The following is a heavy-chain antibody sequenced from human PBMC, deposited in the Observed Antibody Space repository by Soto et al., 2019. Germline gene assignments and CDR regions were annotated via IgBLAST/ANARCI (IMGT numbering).Heavy chain of an antibody. D-gene: IGHD2-15*01. J-gene: IGHJ4*02. CDR1: GFTFDDYA. V-gene: IGHV3-9*01. CDR3: AKETYSKYYFDY. Sequence: EVQLVESGGGLVQPGGSLRLSCAASGFTFDDYAMHWVRQAPGKGLEWVSGISWNSGSIGYADSVKGRFTISRDNAKNSLYLQMNSLRAEDTALYYCAKETYSKYYFDYWGQGTLVTVSS. CDR2: ISWNSGSI.